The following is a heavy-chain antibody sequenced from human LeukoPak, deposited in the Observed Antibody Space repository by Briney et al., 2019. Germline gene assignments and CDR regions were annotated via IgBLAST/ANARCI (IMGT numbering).Heavy chain of an antibody. CDR1: GFTFSDYW. J-gene: IGHJ4*02. D-gene: IGHD3-22*01. CDR2: ISYDGRNE. Sequence: GGSLRLSCAASGFTFSDYWMHWVRQAPGKGLVWVAVISYDGRNEHYADSVKGRFTISRDNAKNSLYLQMNSLRAEDTALCYCAKGDYYDSSGYFDYWGQGTLVTVSS. V-gene: IGHV3-30*18. CDR3: AKGDYYDSSGYFDY.